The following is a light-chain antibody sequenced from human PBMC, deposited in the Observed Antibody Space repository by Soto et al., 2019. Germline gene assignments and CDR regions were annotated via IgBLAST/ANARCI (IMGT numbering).Light chain of an antibody. CDR3: QAWGTAFYV. Sequence: QSVLTQSPSASASLGASVKLTCTLSSGHSSYAIAWHQQQPEKGPRYLMELNGDGTHSKGDGIPDRFSGSSSGAERYLIISSLQSEDEGDYYCQAWGTAFYVFGTGTKVTVL. CDR1: SGHSSYA. CDR2: LNGDGTH. J-gene: IGLJ1*01. V-gene: IGLV4-69*01.